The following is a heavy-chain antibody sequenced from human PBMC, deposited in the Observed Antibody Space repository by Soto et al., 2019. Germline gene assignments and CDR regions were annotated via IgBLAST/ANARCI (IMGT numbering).Heavy chain of an antibody. J-gene: IGHJ3*02. CDR1: GGTFSNYA. CDR3: ARELPPGPGTFREVAFDI. D-gene: IGHD2-2*01. V-gene: IGHV1-69*15. Sequence: QVQLVQSGAEVKKPGSSVKVSCKASGGTFSNYAFSWVRQAPGQGLDWMGTIIPIFGTTNFAQKFQGRVTMTADESTTTVYMELSSLRSDDTAIYYCARELPPGPGTFREVAFDIWGQGTTVTVSS. CDR2: IIPIFGTT.